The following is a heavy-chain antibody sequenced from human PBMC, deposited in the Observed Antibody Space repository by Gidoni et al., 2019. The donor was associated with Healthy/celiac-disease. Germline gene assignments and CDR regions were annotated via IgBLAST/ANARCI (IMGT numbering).Heavy chain of an antibody. V-gene: IGHV1-69*02. D-gene: IGHD3-9*01. CDR1: GGTFSSYT. CDR3: ARHLRAGYYKGGY. Sequence: QVQLVQSGAEVKKPGSSVKVSCKASGGTFSSYTISWVRQAPGQGLEWMGRIIPILGIANYAQKFQGRVTITADKSTSTAYMELSSLRSEDTAVYYCARHLRAGYYKGGYWGQGTLVTVSS. CDR2: IIPILGIA. J-gene: IGHJ4*02.